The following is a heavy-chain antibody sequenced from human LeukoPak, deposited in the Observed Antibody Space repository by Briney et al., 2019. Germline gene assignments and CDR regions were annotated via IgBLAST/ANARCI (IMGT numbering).Heavy chain of an antibody. D-gene: IGHD3-16*01. V-gene: IGHV1-2*02. CDR3: ALISYYYYYYMDV. CDR1: GYTFTGYY. CDR2: INPNSGGT. J-gene: IGHJ6*03. Sequence: ASVKVSCKASGYTFTGYYMHWVRQAPGQGLEWMGWINPNSGGTNYAQKFQGRVTMTRDTSISIAYMELSRLRSDDTAVYYCALISYYYYYYMDVWGKGTTVTVSS.